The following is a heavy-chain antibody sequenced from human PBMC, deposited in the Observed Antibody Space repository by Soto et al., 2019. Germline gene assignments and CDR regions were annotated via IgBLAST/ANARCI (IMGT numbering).Heavy chain of an antibody. J-gene: IGHJ6*02. CDR1: GFSFSRFA. CDR3: AKDLRTTISDYGMDV. CDR2: ITYDETNE. Sequence: QVQLVESGGGVVQPGRSLRLSCAGSGFSFSRFAIHWVRQAPGKGLEWVAVITYDETNEHYVDSVKGRFTISRDNSKSILYLQMNRLRPEDTAVYKCAKDLRTTISDYGMDVWGQGTTVTVSS. V-gene: IGHV3-30*18.